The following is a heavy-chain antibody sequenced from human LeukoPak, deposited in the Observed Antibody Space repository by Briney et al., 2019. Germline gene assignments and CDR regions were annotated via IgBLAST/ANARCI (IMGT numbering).Heavy chain of an antibody. CDR2: IGASGTTK. CDR1: GFPFSFYE. J-gene: IGHJ4*02. D-gene: IGHD6-19*01. V-gene: IGHV3-48*03. Sequence: GGSLRLSRAVSGFPFSFYEMNWVRQAPGKGLEWVSNIGASGTTKYSADSVKGRFSISRDNAKTSLYLQMNSLRVDDTAVYYCALLAVASDFDYWGQGALVTVSS. CDR3: ALLAVASDFDY.